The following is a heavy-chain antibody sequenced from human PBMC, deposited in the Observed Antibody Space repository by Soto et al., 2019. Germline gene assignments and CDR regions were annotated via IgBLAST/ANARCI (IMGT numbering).Heavy chain of an antibody. CDR1: GFTLSGYA. CDR3: AGRARPDFYYMDV. D-gene: IGHD6-6*01. V-gene: IGHV3-64*01. Sequence: EVQLAESGGGLAQPGGSLRLSCAASGFTLSGYAMDWVRQAPGKGLEYVSGISSNGVGTYYANSVQVRFTISRDNSMNTVYLQMGSLRPEDMAVYYCAGRARPDFYYMDVWGKGTTVTVSS. J-gene: IGHJ6*03. CDR2: ISSNGVGT.